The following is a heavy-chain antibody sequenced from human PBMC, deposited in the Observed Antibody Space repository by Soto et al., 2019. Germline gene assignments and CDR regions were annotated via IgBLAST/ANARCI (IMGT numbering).Heavy chain of an antibody. CDR2: ISGSGRTT. CDR3: ANGPKKEVHDRSHYSEFYFHN. Sequence: GGSLRLSCAASGFTFTTYAMSWVRQAPGEGLEWVSAISGSGRTTFYADSVKGRFTISRDNSKNTLSLQMNSLGVDDTAVYYCANGPKKEVHDRSHYSEFYFHNWGQATLVTVSS. D-gene: IGHD3-22*01. V-gene: IGHV3-23*01. J-gene: IGHJ4*02. CDR1: GFTFTTYA.